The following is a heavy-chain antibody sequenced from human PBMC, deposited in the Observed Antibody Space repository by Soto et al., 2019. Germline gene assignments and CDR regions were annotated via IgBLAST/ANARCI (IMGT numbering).Heavy chain of an antibody. CDR1: GYTFTSYG. CDR3: ARHIVVVTASRGFDP. Sequence: ASVKVSCKASGYTFTSYGISWVRQAPGQGLEWMGWISAYNGNTNYAQKLQGRVTMTTDTSTSTAYMELRSLRSDDTAVYYCARHIVVVTASRGFDPWGQGTLVTVSS. D-gene: IGHD2-21*02. V-gene: IGHV1-18*01. CDR2: ISAYNGNT. J-gene: IGHJ5*02.